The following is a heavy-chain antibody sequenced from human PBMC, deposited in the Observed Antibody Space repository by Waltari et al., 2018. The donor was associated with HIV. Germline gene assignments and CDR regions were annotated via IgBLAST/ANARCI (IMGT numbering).Heavy chain of an antibody. Sequence: QVQLVQSGAEVKKPGASVKVSCRDSVYTFSSYAIICVRQAPGQGLEWMGWVRAYNGNRKYEQKFQGRVTMTTDKTTSTAYMELRSLRSDDTAVYDCARGGGVVVGAMFDYGGQGTLVTVSS. CDR2: VRAYNGNR. J-gene: IGHJ4*02. CDR1: VYTFSSYA. V-gene: IGHV1-18*01. D-gene: IGHD1-26*01. CDR3: ARGGGVVVGAMFDY.